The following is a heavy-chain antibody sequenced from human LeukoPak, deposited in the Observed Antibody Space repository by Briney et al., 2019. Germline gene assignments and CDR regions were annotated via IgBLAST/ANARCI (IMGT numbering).Heavy chain of an antibody. V-gene: IGHV3-23*01. Sequence: SGGSLRLSCAASGFTFSSYAMSWVRQAPGKGLEWVSAISGSGGSTYYADSVKGRFTISRDNSKNTPYLQMNSLRAEDTAVYYCATSGRSWAYYFDYWGQGTLVTVSS. CDR2: ISGSGGST. J-gene: IGHJ4*02. CDR3: ATSGRSWAYYFDY. CDR1: GFTFSSYA. D-gene: IGHD6-13*01.